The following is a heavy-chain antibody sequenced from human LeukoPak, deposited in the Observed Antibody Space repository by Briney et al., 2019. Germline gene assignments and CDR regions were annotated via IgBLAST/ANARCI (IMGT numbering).Heavy chain of an antibody. CDR1: GFTFSSYA. J-gene: IGHJ6*02. Sequence: PGGSLRLSCAASGFTFSSYAMSWVRQAPGKGLEWVSAISGSGGSTYYADSVKGRFTISRDNSKNTLYLQMNSLRAEDTAVYYCAKGGPYDFWSGYGGRNVMDVWGQGTTVTVSS. CDR2: ISGSGGST. D-gene: IGHD3-3*01. V-gene: IGHV3-23*01. CDR3: AKGGPYDFWSGYGGRNVMDV.